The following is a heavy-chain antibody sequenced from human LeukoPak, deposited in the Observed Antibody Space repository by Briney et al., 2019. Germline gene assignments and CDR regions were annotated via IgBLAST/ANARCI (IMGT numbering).Heavy chain of an antibody. CDR2: VIPIFGTA. CDR1: GGTFSSYA. CDR3: ARRAEMATIFDY. J-gene: IGHJ4*02. D-gene: IGHD5-24*01. Sequence: ASVKVSCKASGGTFSSYAISWVRQAPGQGLEWMGGVIPIFGTANYAQKFQGRVTITADESTSTAYMELSSLRSEDTAVYYCARRAEMATIFDYWGQGTLVTVSS. V-gene: IGHV1-69*13.